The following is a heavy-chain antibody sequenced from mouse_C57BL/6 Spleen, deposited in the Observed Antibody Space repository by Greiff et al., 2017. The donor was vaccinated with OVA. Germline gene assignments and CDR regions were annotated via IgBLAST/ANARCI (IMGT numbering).Heavy chain of an antibody. CDR2: ISSGSSTI. D-gene: IGHD2-2*01. J-gene: IGHJ4*01. Sequence: EVKLMESGGGLVKPGGSLKLSCAASGFTFSDYGMHWVRQAPEKGLEWVAYISSGSSTIYYADTVKGRFTISRDNAKNTLFLQMTSLRSEDTAMYYCARHDGIYYGYDGDYAMDYWGQGTSVTVSS. CDR1: GFTFSDYG. CDR3: ARHDGIYYGYDGDYAMDY. V-gene: IGHV5-17*01.